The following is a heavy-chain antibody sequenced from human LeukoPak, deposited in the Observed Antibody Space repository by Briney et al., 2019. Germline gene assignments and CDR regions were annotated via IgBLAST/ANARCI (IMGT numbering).Heavy chain of an antibody. Sequence: SETLSLTCAVYGGSFSGYYWSWIRQPPGEGLERIGEINHSGSTNYNPSLKSRVTISVDTSKNQFSPKLSSVTAADTAVYYCARHKRSSSWYAPRGPFDYWGQGTLVTVSS. CDR3: ARHKRSSSWYAPRGPFDY. V-gene: IGHV4-34*01. J-gene: IGHJ4*02. CDR1: GGSFSGYY. D-gene: IGHD6-13*01. CDR2: INHSGST.